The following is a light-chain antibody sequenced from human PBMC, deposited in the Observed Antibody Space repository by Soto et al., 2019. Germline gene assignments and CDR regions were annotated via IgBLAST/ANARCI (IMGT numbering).Light chain of an antibody. J-gene: IGLJ2*01. CDR3: SSYTTNLSLV. CDR1: TSDIGGYNF. Sequence: QSVLTQPASVSGSPGQSITISCSGTTSDIGGYNFVSWYQHHPGKAPKLMIYEVSNRPSGVSNRFSGSKSGNTASLTISGLQGEDEADYYCSSYTTNLSLVFGGGTQLTVL. V-gene: IGLV2-14*01. CDR2: EVS.